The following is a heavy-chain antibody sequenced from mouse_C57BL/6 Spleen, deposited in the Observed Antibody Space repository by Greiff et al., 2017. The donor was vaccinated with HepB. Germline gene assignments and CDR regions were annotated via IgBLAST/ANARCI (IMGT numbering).Heavy chain of an antibody. CDR1: GFTFSSYA. V-gene: IGHV5-4*01. D-gene: IGHD1-1*01. Sequence: EVQLVESGGGLVKPGGSLKLSCAASGFTFSSYAMSWVRQTPEKRLEWVATISDGGSYTYYPDNVKGRFTISRDNAKNNLYLQMSHLKSEDTAMYYCAREHYYGSSYWYFDVWGTGTTVTVSS. CDR3: AREHYYGSSYWYFDV. J-gene: IGHJ1*03. CDR2: ISDGGSYT.